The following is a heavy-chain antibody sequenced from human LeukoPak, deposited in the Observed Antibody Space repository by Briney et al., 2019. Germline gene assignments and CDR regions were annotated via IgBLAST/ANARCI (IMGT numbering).Heavy chain of an antibody. CDR3: ARSLAAGIPIDY. CDR2: INAGNGNT. J-gene: IGHJ4*02. CDR1: GYTFTSYA. D-gene: IGHD3-10*01. Sequence: ASVKVSCKASGYTFTSYAMHWVRQAPGQRLEWMGWINAGNGNTKYSQKFQGRGTITRDTSASKAYMELSSLRSEDTAVYYCARSLAAGIPIDYWGQGTLVTVSS. V-gene: IGHV1-3*01.